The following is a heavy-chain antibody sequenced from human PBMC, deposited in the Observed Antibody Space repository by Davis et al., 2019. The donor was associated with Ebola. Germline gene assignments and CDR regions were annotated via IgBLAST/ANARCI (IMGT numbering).Heavy chain of an antibody. Sequence: PGGSLRLSCAASGFTFSTYGMHWVRQAPGKGLEWVSFIRYDGTDKYNADSVKGRFTISRDNSKNTLYLQMNGLRAEDTAVYYCAKREPSTPPYWGQGTMVTVSS. V-gene: IGHV3-30*02. CDR1: GFTFSTYG. CDR2: IRYDGTDK. J-gene: IGHJ4*02. D-gene: IGHD1-26*01. CDR3: AKREPSTPPY.